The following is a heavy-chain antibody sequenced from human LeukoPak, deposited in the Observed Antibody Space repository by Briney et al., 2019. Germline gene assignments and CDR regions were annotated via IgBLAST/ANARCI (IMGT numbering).Heavy chain of an antibody. CDR1: GFTFSSLG. V-gene: IGHV3-33*01. Sequence: PGGSLRLSCAASGFTFSSLGMHWVRQAPGKGLEWVAVIWYDASNKYYVDSVKGRFTISRDNSKNTLYLQMNSLRDDDTAVYYCVRGVGVSRFNYLDPWGQGTLVIVSS. CDR2: IWYDASNK. J-gene: IGHJ5*02. CDR3: VRGVGVSRFNYLDP. D-gene: IGHD1-7*01.